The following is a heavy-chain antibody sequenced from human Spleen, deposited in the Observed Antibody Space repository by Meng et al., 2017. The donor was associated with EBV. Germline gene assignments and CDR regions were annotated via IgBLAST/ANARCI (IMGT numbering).Heavy chain of an antibody. D-gene: IGHD4-23*01. Sequence: QVHLIQSGAEVKKPGASVKVACKTSGYTFTRYGITWGRQAPGQGLEWMGWISGYNGYTNYAQNLQDRVTMTTDTSTSTAYMELRSLRSDDTAVYYCARKSDYGGNFYYFDNWGQGTLVTVSS. CDR3: ARKSDYGGNFYYFDN. J-gene: IGHJ4*02. V-gene: IGHV1-18*01. CDR1: GYTFTRYG. CDR2: ISGYNGYT.